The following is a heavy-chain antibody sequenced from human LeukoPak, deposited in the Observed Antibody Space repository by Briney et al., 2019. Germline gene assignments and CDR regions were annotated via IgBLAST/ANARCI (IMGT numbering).Heavy chain of an antibody. V-gene: IGHV3-21*01. D-gene: IGHD4-23*01. CDR2: ISSSSSYI. CDR3: ARATVVTPDFDY. Sequence: GGSLRLSCAPSGFTFSSYSMNWVRQTPGKGLEWVSSISSSSSYIYYADSVKGRFTISRDNAKNSLYLQMNSLRAEDTAVYYCARATVVTPDFDYWGQGTLVTVSS. J-gene: IGHJ4*02. CDR1: GFTFSSYS.